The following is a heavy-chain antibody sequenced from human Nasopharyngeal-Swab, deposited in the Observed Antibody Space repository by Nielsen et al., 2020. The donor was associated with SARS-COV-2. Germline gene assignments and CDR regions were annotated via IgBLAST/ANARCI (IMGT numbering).Heavy chain of an antibody. CDR1: GFIFSTYD. J-gene: IGHJ4*02. CDR2: ISGSGGST. V-gene: IGHV3-23*01. Sequence: GESLKISCAASGFIFSTYDIYWVRQAPGKGLEWVSAISGSGGSTYYADSVKGRFTISRDNSKNTLYLQMNTLRAEDTAVYYCANRRGGSWHPYCFDYWGQGTLVTVSS. D-gene: IGHD6-13*01. CDR3: ANRRGGSWHPYCFDY.